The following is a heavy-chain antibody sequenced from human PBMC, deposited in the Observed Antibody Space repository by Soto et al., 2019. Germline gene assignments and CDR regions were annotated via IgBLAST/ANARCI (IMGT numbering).Heavy chain of an antibody. Sequence: QVQLQESGPGLVKPSETLSLTCTASGGSISSYYWSWIRQPPGKGLEWIGYIYYSGSTNYNPSLKSRLTISVDTSKNQFSLKLSSVTAADTAVYYCARQWGTDAFDIWGQGTMVTVSS. V-gene: IGHV4-59*08. CDR2: IYYSGST. D-gene: IGHD1-1*01. J-gene: IGHJ3*02. CDR3: ARQWGTDAFDI. CDR1: GGSISSYY.